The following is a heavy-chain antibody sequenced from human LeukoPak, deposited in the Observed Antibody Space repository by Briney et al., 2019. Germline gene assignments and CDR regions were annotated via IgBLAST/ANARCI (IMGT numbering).Heavy chain of an antibody. CDR2: IWYDGSNK. D-gene: IGHD6-13*01. J-gene: IGHJ4*02. CDR3: ARDGSSSWPDYFDY. CDR1: RFTFSSYC. Sequence: GVSLRLSCAASRFTFSSYCMHWVRQAPGKELEWVAVIWYDGSNKYYADSVKGRFTISRDNYKNTLYLKMNSLRAEDTAVYYCARDGSSSWPDYFDYWGQGTLVTVSS. V-gene: IGHV3-33*01.